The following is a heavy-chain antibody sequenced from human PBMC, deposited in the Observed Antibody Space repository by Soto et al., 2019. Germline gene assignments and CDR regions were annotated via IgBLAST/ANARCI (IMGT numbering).Heavy chain of an antibody. D-gene: IGHD2-2*01. CDR3: AKSSYCSSTSCHRFYGMDV. CDR2: ISGSGGST. J-gene: IGHJ6*02. Sequence: PGESRRRACSASGFTFSSYSVGWVRPPPGKWLEWVSAISGSGGSTYYADSVKGRFTISRDNSKNTLYLQMNSLRAEDTAVYYCAKSSYCSSTSCHRFYGMDVWGQGTMVTVS. V-gene: IGHV3-23*01. CDR1: GFTFSSYS.